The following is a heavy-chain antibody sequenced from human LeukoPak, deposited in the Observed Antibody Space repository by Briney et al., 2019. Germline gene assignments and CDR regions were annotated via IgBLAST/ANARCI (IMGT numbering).Heavy chain of an antibody. CDR3: AKAGSGWSYYYYMDV. J-gene: IGHJ6*03. CDR2: ISGSGGST. Sequence: GGSLRLSRAASGFTFSSYAMSWVRQAPGKGLEWVSAISGSGGSTYYADSVKGRFTISRDNSKNTLYLQMNSLRAEDTAVYYCAKAGSGWSYYYYMDVWGKGTTVTVSS. V-gene: IGHV3-23*01. D-gene: IGHD6-19*01. CDR1: GFTFSSYA.